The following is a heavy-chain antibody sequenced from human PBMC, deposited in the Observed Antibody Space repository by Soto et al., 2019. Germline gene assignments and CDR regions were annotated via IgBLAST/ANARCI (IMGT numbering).Heavy chain of an antibody. CDR1: VVSVTNSSYY. CDR2: VYYRGRS. Sequence: SETLSLTCTFSVVSVTNSSYYCGWIRQSPGKGLEWIGSVYYRGRSYSKSSVKSRVTISVDTSKNRFSLSLNSVTASDTAVYFCVSQRTTLPHPAYFDYWGPGALVTVSS. D-gene: IGHD4-17*01. J-gene: IGHJ4*02. CDR3: VSQRTTLPHPAYFDY. V-gene: IGHV4-39*01.